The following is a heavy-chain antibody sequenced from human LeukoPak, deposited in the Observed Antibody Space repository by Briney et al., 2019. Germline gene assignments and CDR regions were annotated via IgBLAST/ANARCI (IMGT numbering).Heavy chain of an antibody. CDR3: AKAGFGIAALPGEFDY. CDR2: ISGNAVGT. D-gene: IGHD6-6*01. Sequence: GGSLRLSCAASGFTFSNYAMTWVRQAPGKGLEWVSSISGNAVGTYYADSVKGRFTISRGNSKNTLYLQMNSLRAEDTAVYYCAKAGFGIAALPGEFDYWGQGTLVTVSS. V-gene: IGHV3-23*01. J-gene: IGHJ4*02. CDR1: GFTFSNYA.